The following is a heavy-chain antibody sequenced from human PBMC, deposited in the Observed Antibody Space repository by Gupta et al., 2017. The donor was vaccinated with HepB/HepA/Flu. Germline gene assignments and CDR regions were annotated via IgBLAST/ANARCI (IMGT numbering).Heavy chain of an antibody. J-gene: IGHJ5*02. Sequence: QVQLVQSGAEVKKPGASVKVSCKASGYSFTSFGIPWVPQAPGQGLEWMGWISAYNGNTNYAQKLQGRVTMTTDTSTSTVYMELRSLKSDDTAVFYCARVGITGMYFLDLWGQGTLVTVSS. D-gene: IGHD1-20*01. CDR2: ISAYNGNT. CDR3: ARVGITGMYFLDL. V-gene: IGHV1-18*01. CDR1: GYSFTSFG.